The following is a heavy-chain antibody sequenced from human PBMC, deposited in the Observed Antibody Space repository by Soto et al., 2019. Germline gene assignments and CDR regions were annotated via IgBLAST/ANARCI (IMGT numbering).Heavy chain of an antibody. Sequence: QVQLQESGPGLVKPSQTLSLTCTVSGGSINSGAYYWSWIRQRPGKGLEWVGYIYYTGSPYYNPSLKSRLTISLDTSKNQFSLNLSSVTAADTATYYCARGGSGHDFGNLLDYWGQGTLVTVSS. CDR1: GGSINSGAYY. CDR3: ARGGSGHDFGNLLDY. CDR2: IYYTGSP. J-gene: IGHJ4*02. V-gene: IGHV4-31*03. D-gene: IGHD5-12*01.